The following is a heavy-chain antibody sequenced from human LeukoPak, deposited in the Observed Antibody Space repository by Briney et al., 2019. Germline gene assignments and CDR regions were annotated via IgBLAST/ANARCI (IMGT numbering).Heavy chain of an antibody. CDR2: ISYDGSNK. Sequence: GGSLRLSCAASEFTFSSYSMHWVRQAPGKGLEWVAVISYDGSNKYYADSVKGRFTISRDNSKNTLYLQMNSLRAEDTAVYYCAKSLYSTTDGMDVWGQGTTVAVSS. CDR1: EFTFSSYS. D-gene: IGHD2/OR15-2a*01. J-gene: IGHJ6*02. V-gene: IGHV3-30*18. CDR3: AKSLYSTTDGMDV.